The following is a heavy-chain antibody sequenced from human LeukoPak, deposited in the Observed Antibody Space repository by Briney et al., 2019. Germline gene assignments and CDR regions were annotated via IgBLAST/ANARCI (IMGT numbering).Heavy chain of an antibody. V-gene: IGHV1-18*01. CDR1: GYTFTSYG. D-gene: IGHD4-17*01. J-gene: IGHJ4*02. CDR2: ISAYNGDT. Sequence: ASVKVSCKASGYTFTSYGISWARQAPGQGLEWMGWISAYNGDTNYAQKLQGRVTMTTDTSTSTAYMELRSLRSDDTAVYYCARGPYYGDYPDYWGQGTLVTVSS. CDR3: ARGPYYGDYPDY.